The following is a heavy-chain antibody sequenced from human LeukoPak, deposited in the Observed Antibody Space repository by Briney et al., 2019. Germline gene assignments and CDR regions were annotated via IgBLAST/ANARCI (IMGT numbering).Heavy chain of an antibody. V-gene: IGHV4-31*03. CDR1: GGSISSGGYY. J-gene: IGHJ4*02. CDR2: IYYSGST. CDR3: ARALARYYYGSGNYHDY. Sequence: SETLSLTCTVSGGSISSGGYYWSWIRQHPGKGLEWIGYIYYSGSTYYNPSLKSRVTISVDTSKNQFSLKLSSVTAADTAVYYCARALARYYYGSGNYHDYWGQGTLVTVSS. D-gene: IGHD3-10*01.